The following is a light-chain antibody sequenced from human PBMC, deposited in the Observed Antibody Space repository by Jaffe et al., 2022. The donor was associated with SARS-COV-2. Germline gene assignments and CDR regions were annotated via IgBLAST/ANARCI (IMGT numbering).Light chain of an antibody. CDR3: GAWDTNLTSMI. CDR1: SSNIGNNY. Sequence: QSVLTQPPSVSAAPGQKVTISCSGGSSNIGNNYVSWYQQLPETAPKLLIYDNNKRPSGIPDRFSGSKSGTSAVLGITGLQTGDEADYYCGAWDTNLTSMIFGGGTRLTVL. J-gene: IGLJ2*01. V-gene: IGLV1-51*01. CDR2: DNN.